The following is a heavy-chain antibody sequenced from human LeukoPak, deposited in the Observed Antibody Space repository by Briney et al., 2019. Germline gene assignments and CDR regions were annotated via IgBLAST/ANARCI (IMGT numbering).Heavy chain of an antibody. J-gene: IGHJ4*02. CDR3: AKELEGFFDY. CDR1: GFTFSSYA. CDR2: ISYDGSNK. D-gene: IGHD5-24*01. V-gene: IGHV3-30-3*01. Sequence: PGRSLRLSCAASGFTFSSYAMHWVRQAPGKGLEWVAVISYDGSNKYYADSVKGRFTISRDNSKNTLYLQMNSLRAEDTAVYYCAKELEGFFDYWGQGTLVTVSS.